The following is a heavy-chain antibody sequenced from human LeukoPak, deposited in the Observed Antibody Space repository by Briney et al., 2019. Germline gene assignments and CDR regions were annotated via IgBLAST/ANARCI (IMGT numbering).Heavy chain of an antibody. Sequence: ASVKVSCKASGYTFTSYDINWVRQATGQGLEWMGWMNPNSGNTGYAQKFQGWVTMTRDTSISTAYMELSRLRSDDTAVYYCAREAGSWFDPWGQGTLVTVSS. J-gene: IGHJ5*02. CDR3: AREAGSWFDP. V-gene: IGHV1-8*01. CDR1: GYTFTSYD. CDR2: MNPNSGNT.